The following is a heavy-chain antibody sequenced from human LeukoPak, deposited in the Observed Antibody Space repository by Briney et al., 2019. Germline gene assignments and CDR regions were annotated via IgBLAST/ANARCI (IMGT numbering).Heavy chain of an antibody. Sequence: GGSLRLSCAASGFIFSNYAVNWVRQAPGKGLEWVASISSTSTYIYYADSVTGRFTISRDNAKNTVYLQMNSLRGEDTAVYYCAKQGRRGYSYARSYYFDYWGQGTLVTVSS. D-gene: IGHD5-18*01. CDR2: ISSTSTYI. CDR1: GFIFSNYA. J-gene: IGHJ4*02. CDR3: AKQGRRGYSYARSYYFDY. V-gene: IGHV3-21*01.